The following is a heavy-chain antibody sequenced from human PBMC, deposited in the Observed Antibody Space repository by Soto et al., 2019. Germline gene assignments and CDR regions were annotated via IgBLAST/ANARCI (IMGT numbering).Heavy chain of an antibody. Sequence: PETLSLTCAVYGGSFSGYYWSWIRPPPGKGLEWIGEINHSGSTNYNPSLKSRVTISVDTSKNQLSLKLSSVTAADTAVYYCARGLPKYIWNYPNWFDPWGQGTLVTVSS. V-gene: IGHV4-34*01. CDR2: INHSGST. CDR3: ARGLPKYIWNYPNWFDP. J-gene: IGHJ5*02. D-gene: IGHD1-7*01. CDR1: GGSFSGYY.